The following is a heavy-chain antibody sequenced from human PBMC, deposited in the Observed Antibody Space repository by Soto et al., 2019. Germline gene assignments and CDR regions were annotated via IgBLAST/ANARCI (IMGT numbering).Heavy chain of an antibody. Sequence: QVQLVESGGGVVQPGRSLRLSCAASGFTFSSYGMHWVRQAPGKGLEWVAVISYDGSNKNYADSVKGRFTISRDNSKNTLYLQMNSLRAEDTAVYYCAKDQEWQPLAPSVDYWGQGTLVTVSS. V-gene: IGHV3-30*18. CDR1: GFTFSSYG. CDR2: ISYDGSNK. CDR3: AKDQEWQPLAPSVDY. J-gene: IGHJ4*02. D-gene: IGHD6-13*01.